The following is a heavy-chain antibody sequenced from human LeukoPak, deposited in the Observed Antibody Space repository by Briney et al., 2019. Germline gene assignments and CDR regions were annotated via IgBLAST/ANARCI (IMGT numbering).Heavy chain of an antibody. CDR3: ARDSSSSADYYYGMDV. J-gene: IGHJ6*02. V-gene: IGHV1-18*01. Sequence: GASVKVSCKASGYTFTSYGISWVRQAPGQGLEWMGWISAYNGNTNYAQKLQGRVTMTTDTSTSIAYMELRSLRSDDTAVYYCARDSSSSADYYYGMDVWGQGTTVTVSS. CDR2: ISAYNGNT. CDR1: GYTFTSYG. D-gene: IGHD6-6*01.